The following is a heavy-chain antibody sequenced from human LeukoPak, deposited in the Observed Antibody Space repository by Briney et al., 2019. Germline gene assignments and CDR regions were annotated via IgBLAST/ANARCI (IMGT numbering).Heavy chain of an antibody. J-gene: IGHJ4*02. CDR3: ARHTGGYSGYDSLFDY. Sequence: PSETLSLTCTVSGGSISSSSYYWGWIRQPPGKGLEWIGSIYYSGSTYYNPSLKSRVTISVDTSKNQFSLKLSSVTAADTAVYYCARHTGGYSGYDSLFDYWGQGTLVTVSS. CDR1: GGSISSSSYY. D-gene: IGHD5-12*01. CDR2: IYYSGST. V-gene: IGHV4-39*01.